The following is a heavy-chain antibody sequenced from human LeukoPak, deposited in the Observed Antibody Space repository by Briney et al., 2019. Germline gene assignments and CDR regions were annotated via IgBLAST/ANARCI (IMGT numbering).Heavy chain of an antibody. D-gene: IGHD4-17*01. CDR3: ARLTTVTTGFDY. CDR2: IYTSGST. Sequence: PSETLSLTCTVSGGSISSYYWSWIRQPPGKGLEWIGYIYTSGSTNYNPSLKSRVTISVDMSKNQFSLKLSSVTAADTAVYYCARLTTVTTGFDYWGQGTLVTVSS. V-gene: IGHV4-4*09. J-gene: IGHJ4*02. CDR1: GGSISSYY.